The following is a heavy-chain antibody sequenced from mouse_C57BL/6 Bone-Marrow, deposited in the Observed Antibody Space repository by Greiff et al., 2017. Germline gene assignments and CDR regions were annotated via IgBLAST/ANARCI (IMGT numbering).Heavy chain of an antibody. CDR1: GYTFTSYW. D-gene: IGHD2-2*01. J-gene: IGHJ1*03. CDR2: IDPSDSYT. CDR3: AGVYGYRGYFDV. Sequence: QVQLQQPGAELVRPGTSVKLSCKASGYTFTSYWMHWVKQRPGHGLEWIGVIDPSDSYTNYNQKFKGKATLTVDTSSSTAYMQLSSLTSEDSAVYYCAGVYGYRGYFDVWGTGTTVTVSS. V-gene: IGHV1-59*01.